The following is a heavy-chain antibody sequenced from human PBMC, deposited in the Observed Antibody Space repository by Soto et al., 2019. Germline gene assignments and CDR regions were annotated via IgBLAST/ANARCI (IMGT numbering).Heavy chain of an antibody. J-gene: IGHJ4*02. CDR3: ASLSNIVVVPAAIGAFDY. D-gene: IGHD2-2*02. Sequence: GGSLRLSCAASGFTFSSYEMNWVRQAPGKGLEWVSYISSSGSTIYYADSVKGRFTISRDNAKNSLYLQMNSLRAEDTAVYYCASLSNIVVVPAAIGAFDYWGQGTLVTVSS. CDR2: ISSSGSTI. V-gene: IGHV3-48*03. CDR1: GFTFSSYE.